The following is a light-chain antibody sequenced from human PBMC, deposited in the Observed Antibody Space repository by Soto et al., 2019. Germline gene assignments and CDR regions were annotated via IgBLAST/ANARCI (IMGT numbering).Light chain of an antibody. J-gene: IGKJ1*01. CDR2: RAS. CDR1: QSVSSNY. V-gene: IGKV3-20*01. CDR3: QQYGSAWT. Sequence: IVLTQSPGTLSLSPGDRATLSCRASQSVSSNYLAWYQQKPGQAPSLLIFRASSRAPGIPDRFSGSGSGTDFTLTISRLEPEDFAVYYCQQYGSAWTFGQGTKVEIK.